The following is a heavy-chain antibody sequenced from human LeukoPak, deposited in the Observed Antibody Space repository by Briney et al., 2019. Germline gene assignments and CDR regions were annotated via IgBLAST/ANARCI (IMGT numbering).Heavy chain of an antibody. CDR1: GGSISSYY. J-gene: IGHJ4*02. D-gene: IGHD6-13*01. Sequence: SETLSLTCTVSGGSISSYYWSWIRQPPGKGLEWIGYIYYSGSTNYNPSPKSRVTISVDTSKNQFSLKLSSVTAADTAVYYCARQDSSSWYNFDYWGQGTLVTVSS. CDR2: IYYSGST. CDR3: ARQDSSSWYNFDY. V-gene: IGHV4-59*08.